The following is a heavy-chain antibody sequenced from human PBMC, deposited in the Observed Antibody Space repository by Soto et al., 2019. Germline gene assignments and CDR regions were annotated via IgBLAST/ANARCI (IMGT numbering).Heavy chain of an antibody. Sequence: GASVKVSCKASGYTFTGYYMHWVRQAPGQGLEWMGWINPNSGGTNYAQKFQGWVTMTRDTSISTAYMELSRLRSDDTAVYYCARDGIAVAGRTYYYGMEVWGQGTTVTVSS. V-gene: IGHV1-2*04. D-gene: IGHD6-19*01. CDR2: INPNSGGT. J-gene: IGHJ6*02. CDR1: GYTFTGYY. CDR3: ARDGIAVAGRTYYYGMEV.